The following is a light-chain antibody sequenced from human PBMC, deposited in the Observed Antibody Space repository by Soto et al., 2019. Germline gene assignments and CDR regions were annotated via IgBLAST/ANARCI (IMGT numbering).Light chain of an antibody. CDR2: DNE. V-gene: IGLV1-51*01. CDR1: TSNIGNNY. Sequence: QSVLTQPPSVSAAPGQKVTISCSGSTSNIGNNYVSWYQQLPGAAPKLLIYDNEKRPSGIPDRFSGSKSGTSATLGIIGLQTGDEADYYCISYTGSSTSYVFGTGTKLTVL. J-gene: IGLJ1*01. CDR3: ISYTGSSTSYV.